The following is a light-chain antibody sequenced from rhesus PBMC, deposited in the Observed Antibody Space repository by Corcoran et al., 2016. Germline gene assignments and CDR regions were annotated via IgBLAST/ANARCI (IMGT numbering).Light chain of an antibody. CDR2: SAY. V-gene: IGKV3-40*03. J-gene: IGKJ2*01. CDR1: ESVGSY. CDR3: QQYNDLLYS. Sequence: EIVMTQSPATLSLSPGETATLSCRASESVGSYLAWYQQKPGQDPKLRVHSAYFRATGIPDRFSGSGYRTECTITISSMEPEDVGVYHCQQYNDLLYSFGQGTKVEIK.